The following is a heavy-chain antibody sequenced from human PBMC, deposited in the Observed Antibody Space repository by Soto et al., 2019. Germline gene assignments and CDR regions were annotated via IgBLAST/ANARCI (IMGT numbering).Heavy chain of an antibody. V-gene: IGHV3-7*01. D-gene: IGHD3-16*01. CDR2: IQEDGGVK. Sequence: LRLSCAASGFSLGNYWMTWVRQAPGKGLEWVANIQEDGGVKYHVDSVKGRFTIARDNAKNSLFLQMNSLRVEDTAVYYCVREHRGGAYYYDYWGQGTLVTVSS. CDR1: GFSLGNYW. CDR3: VREHRGGAYYYDY. J-gene: IGHJ4*02.